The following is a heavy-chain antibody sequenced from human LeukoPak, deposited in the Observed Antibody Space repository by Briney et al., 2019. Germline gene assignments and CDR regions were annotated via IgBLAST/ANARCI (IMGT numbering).Heavy chain of an antibody. CDR1: GGSISSGDYY. CDR2: IYYSGST. V-gene: IGHV4-30-4*08. D-gene: IGHD6-19*01. Sequence: SETLSLTCTVSGGSISSGDYYWSWIRQPPGKGLEWIGYIYYSGSTYYNPSLKSRVTMSVDTSKNQFSLKLSSVTAADTAVYYCAREGRIAVAGLFDYWGQGTLVTVSS. CDR3: AREGRIAVAGLFDY. J-gene: IGHJ4*02.